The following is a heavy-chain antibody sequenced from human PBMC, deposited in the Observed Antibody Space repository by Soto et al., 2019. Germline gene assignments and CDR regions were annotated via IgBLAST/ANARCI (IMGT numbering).Heavy chain of an antibody. J-gene: IGHJ6*02. D-gene: IGHD2-21*01. CDR1: GGSISSYY. CDR2: IYYSGST. CDR3: ARRGAYCGGDCYYGMDV. Sequence: SETLSLTCTVSGGSISSYYWSWIRQPPGKGLEWIGYIYYSGSTNYNPSLKSRDTISVDTSKNQFSLKLSSVTAADTAVYYCARRGAYCGGDCYYGMDVWGQGTTVTVSS. V-gene: IGHV4-59*01.